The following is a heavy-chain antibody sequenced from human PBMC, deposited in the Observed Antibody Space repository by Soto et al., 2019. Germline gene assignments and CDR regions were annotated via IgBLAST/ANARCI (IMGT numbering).Heavy chain of an antibody. D-gene: IGHD3-3*01. V-gene: IGHV3-7*01. CDR2: IKQDGSEK. CDR1: GFTFSSYW. Sequence: EVQLVESGGGLVQPGGSLRLSCAASGFTFSSYWMSWVRQAPGKGLEWVANIKQDGSEKYYVDSVKGRFTISRDNAKNSLYLQMNSLRAEDTAVYYCARDTYYDFWSGYPGEEFDYWGQGTLVTVSS. CDR3: ARDTYYDFWSGYPGEEFDY. J-gene: IGHJ4*02.